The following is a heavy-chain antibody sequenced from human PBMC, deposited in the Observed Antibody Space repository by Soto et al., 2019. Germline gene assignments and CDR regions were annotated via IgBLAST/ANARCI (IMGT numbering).Heavy chain of an antibody. J-gene: IGHJ4*02. CDR3: ARDSHTRYNWNYEEVPTIYYFDY. CDR1: GGTFSSYA. CDR2: IIPIFGTA. V-gene: IGHV1-69*06. Sequence: SVKVSCKASGGTFSSYAISWVRQAPGQGLEWMGGIIPIFGTANYAQKFQGRVTITADKSTSTAYMELSSLRSEDTAVYYCARDSHTRYNWNYEEVPTIYYFDYWGQGTMVTVSS. D-gene: IGHD1-7*01.